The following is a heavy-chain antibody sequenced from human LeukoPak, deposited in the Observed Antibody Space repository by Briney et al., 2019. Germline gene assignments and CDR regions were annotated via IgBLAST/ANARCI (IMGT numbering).Heavy chain of an antibody. J-gene: IGHJ4*02. D-gene: IGHD4-17*01. CDR2: INHRGST. CDR1: GGSFSGYY. V-gene: IGHV4-34*01. Sequence: SETLSLTCGVYGGSFSGYYWSWIRQPPGKGLEWIGEINHRGSTNYNPSLKSRVTISVDTSKNRSSLKLTSLTAADTAVYYCARLSYYGDYGPIDYWGQGTLVTVSS. CDR3: ARLSYYGDYGPIDY.